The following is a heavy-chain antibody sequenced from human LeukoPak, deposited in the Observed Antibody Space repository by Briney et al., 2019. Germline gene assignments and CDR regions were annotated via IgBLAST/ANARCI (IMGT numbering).Heavy chain of an antibody. J-gene: IGHJ4*02. Sequence: PGGSLRLSCAASGFTVSSNYMSWVRQPPGRGLEWVSVIYSGGSTYYADSVKGRFTISRDNSKNTLYLQMNSLRAEDTAVYYCARGIEVVAASVWGQGTLVTVSS. CDR1: GFTVSSNY. CDR2: IYSGGST. V-gene: IGHV3-53*01. D-gene: IGHD2-15*01. CDR3: ARGIEVVAASV.